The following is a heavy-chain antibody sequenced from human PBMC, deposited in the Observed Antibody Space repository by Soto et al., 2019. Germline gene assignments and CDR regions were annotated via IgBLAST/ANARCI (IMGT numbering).Heavy chain of an antibody. CDR3: ARVAFGPIDY. V-gene: IGHV4-38-2*02. CDR2: MYHSGTT. D-gene: IGHD3-16*01. CDR1: NYSISSGYY. Sequence: SETLSLTCTVSNYSISSGYYCGWIRQSPGVGLEWIVSMYHSGTTYYNPSLKSRVTISIDTSKNQFSLKLTSVTSADTAVYFCARVAFGPIDYWGQGTLVTVSS. J-gene: IGHJ4*02.